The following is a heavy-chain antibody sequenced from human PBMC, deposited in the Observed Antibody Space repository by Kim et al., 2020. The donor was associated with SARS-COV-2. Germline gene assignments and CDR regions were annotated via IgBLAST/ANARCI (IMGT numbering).Heavy chain of an antibody. J-gene: IGHJ5*02. CDR3: ARLLVGATQGGFDP. V-gene: IGHV4-39*01. D-gene: IGHD1-26*01. Sequence: NPSLQSRGAISVDTSKNQFSLKLSSVTAADTAVYYCARLLVGATQGGFDPWGQGTLVTVSS.